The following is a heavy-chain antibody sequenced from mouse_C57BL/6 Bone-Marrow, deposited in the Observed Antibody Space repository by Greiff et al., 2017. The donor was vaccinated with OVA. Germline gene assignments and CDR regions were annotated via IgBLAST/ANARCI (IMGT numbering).Heavy chain of an antibody. D-gene: IGHD1-1*01. Sequence: QVQLQQPGAELVKPGASVKMSCKASGYTFTSYWITWVKQRPGQGLEWIGDIYPGSGSTNYNEKFKSKATLTVDTSSSTAYMQLSSLTSEDSAVYYCAGDYGSYWYFGVWGTGTTVTVSS. J-gene: IGHJ1*03. CDR1: GYTFTSYW. CDR2: IYPGSGST. CDR3: AGDYGSYWYFGV. V-gene: IGHV1-55*01.